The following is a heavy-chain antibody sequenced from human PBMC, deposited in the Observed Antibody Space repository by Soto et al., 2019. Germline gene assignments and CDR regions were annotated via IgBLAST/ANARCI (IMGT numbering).Heavy chain of an antibody. CDR3: ARGRFYSETSTWFAF. J-gene: IGHJ5*01. CDR1: GYTFTDYD. Sequence: ASVKVSCKASGYTFTDYDINWVRQAPGQGLEWMGWVSPNSGNTVYAQKFQDRVTMTRDTSIATAYMELSDLRFEDTAMYYCARGRFYSETSTWFAFWGQGTPVTVSS. D-gene: IGHD2-2*01. CDR2: VSPNSGNT. V-gene: IGHV1-8*01.